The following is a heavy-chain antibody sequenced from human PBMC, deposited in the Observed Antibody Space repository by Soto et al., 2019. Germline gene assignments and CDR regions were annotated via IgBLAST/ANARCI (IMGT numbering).Heavy chain of an antibody. V-gene: IGHV3-30*18. CDR1: GFIFINYG. CDR2: ISYDGTIQ. CDR3: AKSRPGSSWYEGDS. Sequence: QVQLVESGGGVVQPGRSLRLSCAASGFIFINYGMHWVRQAPGKGLEWLAVISYDGTIQYYVDSVKGRFTISRDNSNNTLFLQMNSLRPEDTAVYFCAKSRPGSSWYEGDSWGQGTRVTVSS. D-gene: IGHD6-13*01. J-gene: IGHJ4*02.